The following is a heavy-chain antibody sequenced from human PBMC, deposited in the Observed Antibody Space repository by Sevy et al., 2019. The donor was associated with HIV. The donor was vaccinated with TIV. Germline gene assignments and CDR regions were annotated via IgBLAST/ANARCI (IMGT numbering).Heavy chain of an antibody. CDR2: ISTGTDHI. CDR3: VRRGVDAYNVYFDL. Sequence: GGSLRLSCTASGFTFSAYSINWVRQAPGKGLEWLSYISTGTDHIYYADSAKGRFTISRDDAKKSVYLEMKSLRDQDTALYYCVRRGVDAYNVYFDLWGQGTLVTVSS. J-gene: IGHJ4*02. D-gene: IGHD3-10*01. V-gene: IGHV3-21*05. CDR1: GFTFSAYS.